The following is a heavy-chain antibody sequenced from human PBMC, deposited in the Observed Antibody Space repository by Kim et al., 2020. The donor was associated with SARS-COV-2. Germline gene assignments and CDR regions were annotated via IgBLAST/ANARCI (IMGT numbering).Heavy chain of an antibody. V-gene: IGHV3-30*18. J-gene: IGHJ4*02. CDR3: ANIPKGGGSGSFDY. CDR1: GFTFSSYG. D-gene: IGHD3-10*01. CDR2: ISYDGSNK. Sequence: GGSLRLSCAASGFTFSSYGMHWVRQAPGKGLEWVAVISYDGSNKYYADSVKGRFTISRDNSKNTLYLQMNSLRAEDTAVYYCANIPKGGGSGSFDYWGQGTLVTVSS.